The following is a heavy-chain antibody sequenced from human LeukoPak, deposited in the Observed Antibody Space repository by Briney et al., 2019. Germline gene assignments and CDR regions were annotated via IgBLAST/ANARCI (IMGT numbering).Heavy chain of an antibody. J-gene: IGHJ4*02. CDR2: INPSGGST. CDR1: GYTFTSYY. D-gene: IGHD6-19*01. Sequence: GASVKVSCKASGYTFTSYYMHWVRQAPGQGLEWMGIINPSGGSTSYAQKFQGRVTMTRDMSTSTVYMELSSLRSEDTAVYYCARGHPLQWLVGVVSRPFDYWGQGTLVTVSS. V-gene: IGHV1-46*01. CDR3: ARGHPLQWLVGVVSRPFDY.